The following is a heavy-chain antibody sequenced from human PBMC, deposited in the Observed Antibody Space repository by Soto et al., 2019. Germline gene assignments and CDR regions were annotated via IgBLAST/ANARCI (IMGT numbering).Heavy chain of an antibody. CDR3: AKGAGPPVTTFDY. D-gene: IGHD4-17*01. Sequence: GGSLRLSCATSGFTFSSYGMHWVRQAPGKGLEWVAVISYDGSNKYYADSVKGRFTISRDNSKNTLYLQMNSLRAEDTAVYYCAKGAGPPVTTFDYWGQGTLVTVSS. CDR1: GFTFSSYG. V-gene: IGHV3-30*18. J-gene: IGHJ4*02. CDR2: ISYDGSNK.